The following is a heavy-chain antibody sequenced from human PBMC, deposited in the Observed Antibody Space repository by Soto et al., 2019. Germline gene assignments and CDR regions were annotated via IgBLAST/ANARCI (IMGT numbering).Heavy chain of an antibody. V-gene: IGHV4-39*01. CDR2: IYYSGHT. J-gene: IGHJ5*02. D-gene: IGHD5-18*01. CDR3: ARATAMSSYNWFDP. CDR1: GGSFSSSYY. Sequence: PSETLSLTCAVSGGSFSSSYYWGWLRQPPGKGLEWLGNIYYSGHTYYNPSLKSRFAMSVDTSKNQFSLKLSSVTAADTAVYYCARATAMSSYNWFDPWGQGTLVTVSS.